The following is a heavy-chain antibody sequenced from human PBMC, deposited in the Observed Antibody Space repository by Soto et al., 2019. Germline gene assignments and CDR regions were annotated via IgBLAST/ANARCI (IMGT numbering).Heavy chain of an antibody. CDR2: IDPSRGRT. J-gene: IGHJ2*01. CDR3: ARAQGLCTSTTCYPWYFEF. V-gene: IGHV1-46*01. Sequence: ASVKVSCKASGFTFTAYYIHWLRQAPGQGLEWMGIIDPSRGRTTYAQKFQGRVTMTRDTSTTTVYMELGSLRSEDTAVYYCARAQGLCTSTTCYPWYFEFWGHGTLVTVSS. D-gene: IGHD2-2*01. CDR1: GFTFTAYY.